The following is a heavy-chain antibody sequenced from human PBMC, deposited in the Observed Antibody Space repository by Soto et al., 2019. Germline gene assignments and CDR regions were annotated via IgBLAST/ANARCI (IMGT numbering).Heavy chain of an antibody. D-gene: IGHD6-19*01. CDR3: ATVSGWFDY. J-gene: IGHJ4*02. CDR2: ITSSGSRI. V-gene: IGHV3-11*01. Sequence: GGSLRLSCAASGFTFSYYYMTWILQSPGKGLEWVSYITSSGSRIYYADSVKGRFTMSRDNAKNSLYLQMNSLRAEDTAVYDGATVSGWFDYWGQGTLVTVSS. CDR1: GFTFSYYY.